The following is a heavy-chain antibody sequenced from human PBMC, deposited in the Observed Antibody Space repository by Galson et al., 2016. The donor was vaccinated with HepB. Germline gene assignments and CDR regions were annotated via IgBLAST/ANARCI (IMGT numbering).Heavy chain of an antibody. V-gene: IGHV3-11*06. Sequence: SLRLSCAASGFTFSDSYMSWIRQAPGKGLEWISYISTSGYTKYADSVKGRFTISRDNAKNSLYLQMNSLRPEDTAIYYCARVPRIMTVVFGAIGHWGQGTLVTVSS. D-gene: IGHD3-16*01. CDR1: GFTFSDSY. J-gene: IGHJ4*02. CDR3: ARVPRIMTVVFGAIGH. CDR2: ISTSGYT.